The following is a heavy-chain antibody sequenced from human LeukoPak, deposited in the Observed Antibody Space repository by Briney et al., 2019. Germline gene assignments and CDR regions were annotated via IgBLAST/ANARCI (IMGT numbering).Heavy chain of an antibody. CDR3: AKGSGWYGYGDY. CDR1: GFTFSSYA. CDR2: ISGSGGST. J-gene: IGHJ4*02. V-gene: IGHV3-23*01. D-gene: IGHD6-19*01. Sequence: WSLRLSCASSGFTFSSYAMSWVRQAPGKGLEWVSAISGSGGSTYYADSVKGRFTISRDNSKNTLYLQMNSLRAEDTAVYYCAKGSGWYGYGDYWGQGTLVTVSS.